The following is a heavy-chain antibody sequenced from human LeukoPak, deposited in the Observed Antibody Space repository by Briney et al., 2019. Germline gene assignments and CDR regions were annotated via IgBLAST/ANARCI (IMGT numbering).Heavy chain of an antibody. D-gene: IGHD2-15*01. CDR2: VYYSGNT. Sequence: SETLSLTCTVSGGSVSSYFWSWIRQPPGKGLEWIGYVYYSGNTNYNPSLKSRVTISVDTSKTQFSLRLSSVTAADTAVYYCARHLGPGWHAMDVWGQGTTVTVSS. V-gene: IGHV4-59*08. CDR1: GGSVSSYF. CDR3: ARHLGPGWHAMDV. J-gene: IGHJ6*02.